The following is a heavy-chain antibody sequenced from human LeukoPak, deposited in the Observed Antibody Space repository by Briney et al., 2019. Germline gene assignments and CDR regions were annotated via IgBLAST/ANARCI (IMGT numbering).Heavy chain of an antibody. D-gene: IGHD3-9*01. CDR2: ISGSGGST. CDR1: GFTFSSYA. V-gene: IGHV3-23*01. Sequence: GGSLRLSCAASGFTFSSYAMSWVRQAPGKGLEWVSAISGSGGSTYYADSVKGRFTISRDDSKNTLFLQVKSLRVQDTAVYFCAKQLDDRGGYWGQGTLVTVSS. J-gene: IGHJ4*02. CDR3: AKQLDDRGGY.